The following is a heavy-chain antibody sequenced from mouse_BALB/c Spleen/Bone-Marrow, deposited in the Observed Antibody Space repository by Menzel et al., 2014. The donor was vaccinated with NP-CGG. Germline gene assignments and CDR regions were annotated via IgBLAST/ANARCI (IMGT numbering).Heavy chain of an antibody. D-gene: IGHD2-14*01. CDR2: IDPYNGGT. V-gene: IGHV1S135*01. Sequence: QLQESGPELVKPGASVKVSCKASGYSFTDYNMSWVKQSHGKSLEWIGYIDPYNGGTTYNQKFKGKATLTVDKSSSTAFMHLNSLTSDDSTVYYCVRGDYRYSWFAYWGQGTLVTVSA. J-gene: IGHJ3*01. CDR1: GYSFTDYN. CDR3: VRGDYRYSWFAY.